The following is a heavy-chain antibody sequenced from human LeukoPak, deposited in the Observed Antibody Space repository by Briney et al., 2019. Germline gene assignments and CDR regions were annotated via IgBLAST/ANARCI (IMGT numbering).Heavy chain of an antibody. Sequence: GASVKVSCKASGYTFTGYYMHWVRQAPGQGLEWMGWINPNSGGTNYAQKFQGRVTMTRDTSISTAYVELSRLRSDDTAVYYCASAAPDYVWGSYRRRTGRFDYWGQGTLVTVSS. CDR3: ASAAPDYVWGSYRRRTGRFDY. CDR2: INPNSGGT. CDR1: GYTFTGYY. D-gene: IGHD3-16*02. V-gene: IGHV1-2*02. J-gene: IGHJ4*02.